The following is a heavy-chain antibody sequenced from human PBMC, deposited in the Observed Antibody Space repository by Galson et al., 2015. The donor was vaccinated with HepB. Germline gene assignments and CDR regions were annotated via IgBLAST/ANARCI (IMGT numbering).Heavy chain of an antibody. CDR2: ISYDESNK. D-gene: IGHD3-10*01. CDR1: GFTFSSYG. CDR3: AKDQGGLLWFGELSELDY. Sequence: SLRLSCAASGFTFSSYGMHWVRQAPGKGLEWVAVISYDESNKYYADSVKGRFTISRDNSKNTLYLQMNSLRAEDTAVYYCAKDQGGLLWFGELSELDYWGQGTLVTVSS. J-gene: IGHJ4*02. V-gene: IGHV3-30*18.